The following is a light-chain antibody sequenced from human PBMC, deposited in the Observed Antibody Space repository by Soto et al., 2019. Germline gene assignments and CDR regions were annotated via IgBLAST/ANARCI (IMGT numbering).Light chain of an antibody. Sequence: QSALTQPASVSGSPGQSITISCTGTSSDVGGYNYVSWYQQHPDKAPKLMIYDVTNRPSGVSNRFSGSKSGNTASLTISGLQAEDEADYYFSSYTRSNSWVFGGGTKVTVL. V-gene: IGLV2-14*03. J-gene: IGLJ3*02. CDR3: SSYTRSNSWV. CDR2: DVT. CDR1: SSDVGGYNY.